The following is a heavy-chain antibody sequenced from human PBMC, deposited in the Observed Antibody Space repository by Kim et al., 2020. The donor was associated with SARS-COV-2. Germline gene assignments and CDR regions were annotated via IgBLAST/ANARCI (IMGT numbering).Heavy chain of an antibody. CDR2: ISYDGSNK. CDR1: GLTFSSYG. J-gene: IGHJ4*02. D-gene: IGHD3-10*01. V-gene: IGHV3-33*05. Sequence: GGSLRLSCAASGLTFSSYGMHWVRQAPGKGLEWVAVISYDGSNKYYADSVKGRFTISRDNSKNTLFLQMDSLRAEDTAVYYCARDRPRYGSGSMGAFDYWRQGTLVTVSS. CDR3: ARDRPRYGSGSMGAFDY.